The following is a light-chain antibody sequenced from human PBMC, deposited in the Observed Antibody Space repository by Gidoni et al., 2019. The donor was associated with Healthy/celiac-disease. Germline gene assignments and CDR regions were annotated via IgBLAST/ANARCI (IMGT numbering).Light chain of an antibody. CDR1: SSDVGGYNY. Sequence: QSALTQPASVSGSPGQSITISCTGTSSDVGGYNYVSWYQQHPGKAPKLMIYDFSTRPSGVCNRFSGSKSGNTDSLTISGLQAEDEADYYGSSYTSSSTYVFGTGTKVTVL. CDR3: SSYTSSSTYV. J-gene: IGLJ1*01. CDR2: DFS. V-gene: IGLV2-14*01.